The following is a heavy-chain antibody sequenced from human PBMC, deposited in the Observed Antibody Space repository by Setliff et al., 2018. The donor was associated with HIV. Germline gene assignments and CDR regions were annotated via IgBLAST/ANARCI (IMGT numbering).Heavy chain of an antibody. V-gene: IGHV3-15*01. Sequence: PGGSLRLSCTASGFTFSSYWMSWVRQAPGKGLEWVGRIKSKTDGETEDYAAPVKGRFTISRDDSRSTLYLQMNSLITEDTALYYCTTAVAQNWYGSGNENYWGQGTLVTVSS. D-gene: IGHD3-10*01. J-gene: IGHJ4*02. CDR3: TTAVAQNWYGSGNENY. CDR1: GFTFSSYW. CDR2: IKSKTDGETE.